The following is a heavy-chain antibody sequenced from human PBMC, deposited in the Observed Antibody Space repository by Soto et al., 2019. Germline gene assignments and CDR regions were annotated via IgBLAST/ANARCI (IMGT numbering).Heavy chain of an antibody. CDR1: GGSISFSNYH. D-gene: IGHD4-17*01. CDR2: SGTT. J-gene: IGHJ4*02. CDR3: ATYGADTGRFDY. V-gene: IGHV4-39*01. Sequence: SETLSLTCTVSGGSISFSNYHWTWIRQSPGKGPEWIGSGTTYYNPSLRSRVTISVDTSQNQFSLKMHSVTAADTAVYYCATYGADTGRFDYWGQGILVTVSS.